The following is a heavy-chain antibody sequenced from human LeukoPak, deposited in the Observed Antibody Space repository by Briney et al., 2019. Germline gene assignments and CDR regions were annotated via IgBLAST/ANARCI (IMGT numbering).Heavy chain of an antibody. CDR2: IIPIFGTA. CDR1: GGTFSSYA. D-gene: IGHD1-26*01. CDR3: ARDGVSGSETFDY. J-gene: IGHJ4*02. Sequence: SVKVSCKASGGTFSSYAISWVRQAPGQGLEWMGGIIPIFGTANYAQKFQGRVTITTDESTSTAYMELSSLRSEDTAVYYCARDGVSGSETFDYWGQGTLVTVSS. V-gene: IGHV1-69*05.